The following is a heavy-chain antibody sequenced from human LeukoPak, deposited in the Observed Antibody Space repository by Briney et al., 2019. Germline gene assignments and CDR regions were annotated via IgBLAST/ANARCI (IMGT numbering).Heavy chain of an antibody. D-gene: IGHD5-12*01. J-gene: IGHJ2*01. CDR3: ARGVRGGYSGYDYGWYFDL. CDR2: MNPNSGNT. Sequence: ASVKVSCKASGYTFTSYDINWVRQATGQGLEWMGWMNPNSGNTGYAQKFQGRVTMTRNTSISTAYMELSSLRSEDTAVYYCARGVRGGYSGYDYGWYFDLWGRGTLVTVSS. V-gene: IGHV1-8*01. CDR1: GYTFTSYD.